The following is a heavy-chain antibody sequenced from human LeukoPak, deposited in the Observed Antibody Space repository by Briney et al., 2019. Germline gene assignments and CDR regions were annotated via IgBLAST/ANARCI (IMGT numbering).Heavy chain of an antibody. CDR1: GFTFDDYA. Sequence: GGSLRLSCAASGFTFDDYAMHWVRHAPGKGLEWVSGISWNSGSIGYADSVKGRFTISRDNAKNSLYLQMNSLRAEDTALYYCAKADYGDGNYFDYWGQGTLVTVSS. CDR3: AKADYGDGNYFDY. V-gene: IGHV3-9*01. J-gene: IGHJ4*02. D-gene: IGHD4-17*01. CDR2: ISWNSGSI.